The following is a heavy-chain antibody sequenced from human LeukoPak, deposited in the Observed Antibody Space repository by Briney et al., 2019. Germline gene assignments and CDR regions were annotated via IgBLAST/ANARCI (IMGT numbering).Heavy chain of an antibody. CDR3: ARGDRGVIIPADDTYYYYYGMDV. J-gene: IGHJ6*04. D-gene: IGHD3-10*01. CDR1: GFTFSSYW. Sequence: PGGFLRLSCAASGFTFSSYWMSWVRQAPGKGLEWVANIKQDGSEKYYVDSVKGRFTISRDNAKNSLYLQMNSLRAEDTAVYYCARGDRGVIIPADDTYYYYYGMDVWGKGTTVTVSS. CDR2: IKQDGSEK. V-gene: IGHV3-7*03.